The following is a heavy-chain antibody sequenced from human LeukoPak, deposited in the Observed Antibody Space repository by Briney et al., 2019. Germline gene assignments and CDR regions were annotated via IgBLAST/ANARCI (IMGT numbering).Heavy chain of an antibody. V-gene: IGHV3-7*03. CDR2: MDGGGSAT. Sequence: PGGSLRLSCAASGFAFNSYWMSWVRQTPGKGLEWVATMDGGGSATYYVDSVKGRFTITRDNAKNSLFLQMNSLRAEDTALYYCANEERYRFDYWGQGTLVTVPS. CDR1: GFAFNSYW. D-gene: IGHD1-1*01. CDR3: ANEERYRFDY. J-gene: IGHJ4*02.